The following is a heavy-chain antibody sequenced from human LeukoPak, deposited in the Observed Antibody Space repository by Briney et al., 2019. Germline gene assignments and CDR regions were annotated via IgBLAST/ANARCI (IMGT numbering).Heavy chain of an antibody. Sequence: GASVKVSCKASGYTFTSYGISWVRQAPGQGLEWMGWISAYNGNTNYAQKLQGRVTMTTDTSTSTVYMELSSLRSEDTAVYYCARGCGGDCYSVDFDYWGQGTLVTVSS. V-gene: IGHV1-18*01. J-gene: IGHJ4*02. CDR1: GYTFTSYG. CDR2: ISAYNGNT. D-gene: IGHD2-21*02. CDR3: ARGCGGDCYSVDFDY.